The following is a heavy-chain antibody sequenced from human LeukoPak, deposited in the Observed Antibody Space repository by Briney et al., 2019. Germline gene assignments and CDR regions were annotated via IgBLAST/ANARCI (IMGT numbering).Heavy chain of an antibody. CDR3: AREGVAAAGWYFDL. D-gene: IGHD6-13*01. CDR2: ISSSSSYI. J-gene: IGHJ2*01. V-gene: IGHV3-21*01. Sequence: GGSLRLSCAASGFTFSSYSMNWVRQAPGKGLEWVSSISSSSSYIYYADSVKGRFTISRDNAKNSLYLQMNSLRAEDTAVYYCAREGVAAAGWYFDLWGRGTLVTVSS. CDR1: GFTFSSYS.